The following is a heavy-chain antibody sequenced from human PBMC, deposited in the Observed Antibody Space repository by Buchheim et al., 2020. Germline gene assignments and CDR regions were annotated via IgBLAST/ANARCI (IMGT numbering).Heavy chain of an antibody. V-gene: IGHV3-15*01. J-gene: IGHJ4*02. Sequence: EVQLVESGGGLVKPGGSLRLSCAASGFTFSSAWMSWVRQAPGKGLEWVGRIKSKTDGGTTDYAAPVKGRFTISRDDSKNTLYLQMNSLKTEDTAVYYCTTRPYYDSSGYYYAGFDYWGQGTL. CDR1: GFTFSSAW. CDR3: TTRPYYDSSGYYYAGFDY. D-gene: IGHD3-22*01. CDR2: IKSKTDGGTT.